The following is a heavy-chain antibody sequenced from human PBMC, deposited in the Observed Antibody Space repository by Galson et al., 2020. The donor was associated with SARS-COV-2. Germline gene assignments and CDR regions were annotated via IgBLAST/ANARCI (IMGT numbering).Heavy chain of an antibody. CDR2: IYNNGNT. Sequence: GESLKISCAASGFTVTNNYMSWVRQAPGKGLEWVSVIYNNGNTYYADSVKGRFTISRDSSENTLYLQMNSLRAEDTAVYYCARDPLDDYKGNFDYWGQGTLVTVSS. CDR3: ARDPLDDYKGNFDY. D-gene: IGHD4-4*01. CDR1: GFTVTNNY. V-gene: IGHV3-66*01. J-gene: IGHJ4*02.